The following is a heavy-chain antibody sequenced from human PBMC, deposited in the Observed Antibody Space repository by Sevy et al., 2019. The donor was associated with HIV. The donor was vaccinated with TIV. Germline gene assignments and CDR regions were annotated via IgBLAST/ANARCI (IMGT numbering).Heavy chain of an antibody. CDR3: VKGLGMVQGALLSDDT. D-gene: IGHD3-10*01. CDR2: IRYDGSTR. J-gene: IGHJ3*02. Sequence: GGSLRLSCAASGFSFSAYGMHWVRQAPGKGLEWVTFIRYDGSTRYYADSVKGRFTISGDNLRSTLYLEMNSLIAEDTAGYYCVKGLGMVQGALLSDDTWGQGTMVTVSS. CDR1: GFSFSAYG. V-gene: IGHV3-30*02.